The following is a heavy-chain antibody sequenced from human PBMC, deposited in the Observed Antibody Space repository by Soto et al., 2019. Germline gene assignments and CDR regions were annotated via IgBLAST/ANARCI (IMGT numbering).Heavy chain of an antibody. V-gene: IGHV1-2*02. J-gene: IGHJ5*02. CDR3: ARDQTSRLWSYGWFDP. CDR2: INPNSGGT. D-gene: IGHD5-18*01. Sequence: GASVKVSCKASGYTFTGYYMHWVRQAPGQGLEWMGWINPNSGGTNYAQKLQGRVTMTRDTSISTAYMELSRLRSDDTAVYYCARDQTSRLWSYGWFDPWGQGTLVTVSS. CDR1: GYTFTGYY.